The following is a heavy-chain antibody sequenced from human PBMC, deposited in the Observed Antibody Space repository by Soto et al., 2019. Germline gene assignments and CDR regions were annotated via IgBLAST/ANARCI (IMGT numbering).Heavy chain of an antibody. CDR1: GGTFSSYA. V-gene: IGHV1-69*13. CDR3: ARDRGLPSSYYYYGMDV. CDR2: IIPIFGTA. J-gene: IGHJ6*02. D-gene: IGHD1-26*01. Sequence: ASVKVSCKASGGTFSSYAISWVRQAPGQGLEWMGGIIPIFGTANYAQKFQGRVTITADESTSTAYMELSSLRSEDTAVYYCARDRGLPSSYYYYGMDVWGQRTTVTVSS.